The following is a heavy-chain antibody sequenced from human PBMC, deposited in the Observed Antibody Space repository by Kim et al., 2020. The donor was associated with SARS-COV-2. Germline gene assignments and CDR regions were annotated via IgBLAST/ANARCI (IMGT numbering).Heavy chain of an antibody. J-gene: IGHJ3*02. CDR3: AKDYDFWSGYSNDALDI. D-gene: IGHD3-3*01. V-gene: IGHV3-23*01. CDR2: ISGSGGST. CDR1: GFTLSSYA. Sequence: GGSLRLSCAASGFTLSSYAMNWVRQAPGKGLEWVSGISGSGGSTYYADSVKGRFTISRDNSKNTLQLQMNSLRAEDTAVYYCAKDYDFWSGYSNDALDIWGQGTMVTVSS.